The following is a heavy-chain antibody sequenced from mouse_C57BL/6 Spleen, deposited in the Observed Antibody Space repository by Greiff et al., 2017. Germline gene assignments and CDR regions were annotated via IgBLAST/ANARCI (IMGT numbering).Heavy chain of an antibody. Sequence: QVQLQQPGAELVKPGASVKLSCKASGYTFTSYWMHWVKQRPGQGLEWIGMIHPNSGSIYYTEKVKSKATLSVDKSSSTVYMQLSSLKYEDSAVYYCARSGPYYAMDYWGQGTSVTVSS. V-gene: IGHV1-64*01. J-gene: IGHJ4*01. CDR2: IHPNSGSI. CDR1: GYTFTSYW. CDR3: ARSGPYYAMDY.